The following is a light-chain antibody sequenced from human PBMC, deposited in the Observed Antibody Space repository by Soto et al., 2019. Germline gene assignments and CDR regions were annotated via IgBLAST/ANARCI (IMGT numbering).Light chain of an antibody. V-gene: IGLV2-8*01. CDR1: RSDIGDSNY. CDR2: EVI. CDR3: ASKAGSSRHVV. J-gene: IGLJ2*01. Sequence: QSVLTQPPSASGSPGQSVTISCTGSRSDIGDSNYVSWYQQHPRKAPKLIISEVINRPSGVPDRFSASKSGNTASLTISGLQAEDGADYYCASKAGSSRHVVFGGGTKVTVL.